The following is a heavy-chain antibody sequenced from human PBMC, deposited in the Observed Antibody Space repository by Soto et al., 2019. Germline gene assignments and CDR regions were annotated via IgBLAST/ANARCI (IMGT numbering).Heavy chain of an antibody. CDR3: ARRYGRVSRFMDV. Sequence: PSETLSLTCTVSGGSISSSSYYWGWIRQPPGKGLEWIGSIYYSGSTYYNPSLKSRVTISVDTSKNQFSLKLSSVTAADTAVYYCARRYGRVSRFMDVWGKGTTVTVSS. CDR1: GGSISSSSYY. V-gene: IGHV4-39*01. CDR2: IYYSGST. D-gene: IGHD2-8*01. J-gene: IGHJ6*03.